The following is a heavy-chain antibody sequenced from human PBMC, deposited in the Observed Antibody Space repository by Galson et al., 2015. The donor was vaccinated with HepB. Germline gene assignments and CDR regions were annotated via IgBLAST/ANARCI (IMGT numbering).Heavy chain of an antibody. J-gene: IGHJ6*02. CDR2: LTGSGTTT. CDR3: AKEHTSGRYDYHYYGMDV. D-gene: IGHD6-19*01. V-gene: IGHV3-23*01. Sequence: SLRLSCAASGFTFSNYAMSWVRQAPGKGLEWVSALTGSGTTTYHAVSVKGRFTISRDNSRNTLYLQMNNLRAEDTALYFCAKEHTSGRYDYHYYGMDVWGQGTTVTVSS. CDR1: GFTFSNYA.